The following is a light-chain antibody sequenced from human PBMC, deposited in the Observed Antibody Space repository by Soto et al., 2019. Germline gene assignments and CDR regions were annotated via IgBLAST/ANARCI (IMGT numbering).Light chain of an antibody. CDR3: QHYNSWPLT. CDR2: HAS. CDR1: HSVSNN. J-gene: IGKJ4*01. V-gene: IGKV3-15*01. Sequence: ETVMTQSPASLSVSPGERATLSCRASHSVSNNLAWYQQKPGQAPRLLIYHASTRAPGIPATFSGSGSGTELTRTISSVQSEDSAVYYCQHYNSWPLTFGGGTKVEIK.